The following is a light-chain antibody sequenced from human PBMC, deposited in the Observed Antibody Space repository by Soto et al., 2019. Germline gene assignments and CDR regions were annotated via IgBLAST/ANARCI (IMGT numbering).Light chain of an antibody. CDR3: QQYDTSWLT. J-gene: IGKJ4*01. V-gene: IGKV3-20*01. CDR1: QSVSNRF. Sequence: EIVLTQSPGTLSLSPGERATLSCRASQSVSNRFLAWYQQKPGQAPRLLIYGASNRATGIPDRFSGSGSGTDFTLTISRVEPEDFAVYYCQQYDTSWLTLGGGTKVEIK. CDR2: GAS.